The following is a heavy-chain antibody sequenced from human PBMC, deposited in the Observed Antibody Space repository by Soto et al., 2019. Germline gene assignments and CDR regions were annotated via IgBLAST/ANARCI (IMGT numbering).Heavy chain of an antibody. J-gene: IGHJ4*02. CDR1: GGTFSSYA. V-gene: IGHV1-69*13. D-gene: IGHD5-18*01. CDR3: ARAEYSYGRGYFDY. Sequence: SVKVSGKASGGTFSSYAISWVRQAPGQGLEWMGGIIPIFGTANYAQKFQGRATITADESTSTAYMELSSLRSEDTAVYYCARAEYSYGRGYFDYWGQGTLVTVAS. CDR2: IIPIFGTA.